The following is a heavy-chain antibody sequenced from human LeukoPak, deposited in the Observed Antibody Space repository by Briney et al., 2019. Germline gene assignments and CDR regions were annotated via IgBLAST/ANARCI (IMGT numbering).Heavy chain of an antibody. CDR1: GFNFSNYA. D-gene: IGHD3-22*01. Sequence: GGSLRLSCAASGFNFSNYAMSWVRQAPGKGLEWVSSISGRGATTYYADSVKGRFTISRDISKNTLHLQVNSLRAEDTAVYYCASHGNSYYVFSYWSQGTLLTVSS. V-gene: IGHV3-23*01. J-gene: IGHJ4*02. CDR2: ISGRGATT. CDR3: ASHGNSYYVFSY.